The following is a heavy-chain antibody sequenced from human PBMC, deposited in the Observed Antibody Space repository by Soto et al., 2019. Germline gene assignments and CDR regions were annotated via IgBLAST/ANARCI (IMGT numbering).Heavy chain of an antibody. V-gene: IGHV1-69*06. CDR2: IIPIFGTA. CDR1: GGTFSSYA. D-gene: IGHD3-9*01. J-gene: IGHJ4*02. CDR3: ASNGYDILTGYPYYFDY. Sequence: ASVKVSCKASGGTFSSYAISWVRQAPGQGLEWMGGIIPIFGTANYAQKFQGRVTITAGKSTSTAYMELSSLRSEDTAVYYCASNGYDILTGYPYYFDYWGQGTLVTVSS.